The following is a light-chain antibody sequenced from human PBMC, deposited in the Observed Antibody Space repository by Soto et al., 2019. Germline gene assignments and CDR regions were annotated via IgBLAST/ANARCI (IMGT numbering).Light chain of an antibody. CDR2: DST. Sequence: DIQMTQSPSSLSASLGDRVSITCRASQSISSYLNWYQQRPGKAPRLLIYDSTLRANGVPDRFGGSRSGTEFTLTINNLEPEDFAVYYCQQRNVWPPITFGQGTRLEIK. J-gene: IGKJ5*01. CDR1: QSISSY. CDR3: QQRNVWPPIT. V-gene: IGKV1-39*01.